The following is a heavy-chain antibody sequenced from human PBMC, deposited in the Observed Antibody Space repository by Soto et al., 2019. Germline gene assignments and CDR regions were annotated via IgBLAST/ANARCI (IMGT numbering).Heavy chain of an antibody. CDR2: INSDGSST. V-gene: IGHV3-74*01. CDR1: GFTFSSYW. CDR3: ARDRQWLVYYYYYYMDV. D-gene: IGHD6-19*01. Sequence: EVQLVESGGGLVQPGGSLRLSCAASGFTFSSYWMHWVRQAPGKGLVWVSRINSDGSSTSYADSVKGRFTISRDNAKNTLYLQMNSLRAEDTAVYYCARDRQWLVYYYYYYMDVWGKGTTVTVSS. J-gene: IGHJ6*03.